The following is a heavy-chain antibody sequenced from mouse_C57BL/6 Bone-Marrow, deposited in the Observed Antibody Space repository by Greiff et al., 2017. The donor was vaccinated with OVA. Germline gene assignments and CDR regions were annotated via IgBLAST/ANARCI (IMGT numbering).Heavy chain of an antibody. Sequence: VQLQQSGPELVKPGASVKIPCKASGYTFTDYNMDWVKQSHGKSLEWIGDINPNNGGTIYNQKFKGKATLTVDKSSSTAYMELRSLTSEDTAVYYCARGGYSSFAFWGRGTLVTVSA. CDR1: GYTFTDYN. D-gene: IGHD2-3*01. V-gene: IGHV1-18*01. CDR3: ARGGYSSFAF. J-gene: IGHJ3*01. CDR2: INPNNGGT.